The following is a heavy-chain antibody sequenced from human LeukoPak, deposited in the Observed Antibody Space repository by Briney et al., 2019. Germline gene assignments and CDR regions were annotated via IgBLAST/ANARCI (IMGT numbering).Heavy chain of an antibody. CDR3: ARVRNLRNWFDP. J-gene: IGHJ5*02. V-gene: IGHV4-34*01. CDR2: INHSGST. CDR1: GASFSGYY. Sequence: SETLSLTCAVYGASFSGYYWSWIRHPPGKWLEWIGEINHSGSTNYNPSLKSRVTISVDTSKNQFPLKLSSVTAADTAVYYCARVRNLRNWFDPWGQGTLVTVSS.